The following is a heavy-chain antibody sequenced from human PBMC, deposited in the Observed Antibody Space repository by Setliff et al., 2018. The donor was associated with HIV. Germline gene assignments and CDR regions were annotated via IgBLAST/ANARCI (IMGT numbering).Heavy chain of an antibody. Sequence: GSLSLSCSASGFTFSNYGMHWVRQVPGKGLEWLAFIRNDGSNEYYIDSVRGRFTISRDDSKNTVYLQMNSLTAEDTAVYYCAKTSGWTTIDYWGRGTLVTVSS. CDR1: GFTFSNYG. CDR3: AKTSGWTTIDY. CDR2: IRNDGSNE. V-gene: IGHV3-30*02. D-gene: IGHD6-19*01. J-gene: IGHJ4*02.